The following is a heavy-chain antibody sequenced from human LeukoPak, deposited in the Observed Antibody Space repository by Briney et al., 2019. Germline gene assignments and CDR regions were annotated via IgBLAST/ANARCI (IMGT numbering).Heavy chain of an antibody. CDR1: GFTFGTYA. CDR3: AEDAIVGATHDYFDY. V-gene: IGHV3-23*01. Sequence: GGSLRLSCAASGFTFGTYAMSWVRQGPGKGLEWVSSLSSRSDYLYYADSVKGRFTISRDNSKNTLYLQMNSLRAEDTAVYYCAEDAIVGATHDYFDYWGQGTLVTVSS. J-gene: IGHJ4*02. D-gene: IGHD1-26*01. CDR2: LSSRSDYL.